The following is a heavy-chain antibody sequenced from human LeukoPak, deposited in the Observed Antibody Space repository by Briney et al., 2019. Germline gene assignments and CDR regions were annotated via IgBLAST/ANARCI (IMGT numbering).Heavy chain of an antibody. Sequence: SETLSLTCSFSGYSISSGYYWGWIRQPPGQGLEWIGNIYHSGSTYYNPSLKSRVTISVDTSKNQFSLKLSSVTAADTAVYYCARVAPNYYDSSGYYIDYWGQGTLVTVSS. CDR1: GYSISSGYY. J-gene: IGHJ4*02. D-gene: IGHD3-22*01. CDR3: ARVAPNYYDSSGYYIDY. V-gene: IGHV4-38-2*02. CDR2: IYHSGST.